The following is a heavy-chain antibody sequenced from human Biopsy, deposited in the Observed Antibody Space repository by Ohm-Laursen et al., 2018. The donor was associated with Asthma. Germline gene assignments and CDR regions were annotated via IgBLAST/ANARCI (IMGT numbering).Heavy chain of an antibody. V-gene: IGHV1-69*06. J-gene: IGHJ6*02. CDR1: GGTFGNYA. CDR2: ISPVFGST. CDR3: ASPSSSREILYYYYNMDI. Sequence: SVKVSCKASGGTFGNYAISWVRQAPGLGLEWMGGISPVFGSTNIAQKFRGRVTISADIFTKTAYLEVSSLRSDDTAVYYCASPSSSREILYYYYNMDIWGQGTTVTV. D-gene: IGHD6-13*01.